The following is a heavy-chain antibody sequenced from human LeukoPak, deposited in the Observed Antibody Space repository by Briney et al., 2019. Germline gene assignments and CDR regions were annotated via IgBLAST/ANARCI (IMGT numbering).Heavy chain of an antibody. J-gene: IGHJ4*02. CDR2: FSRSGPDT. V-gene: IGHV3-23*01. D-gene: IGHD6-13*01. Sequence: GGSLRLSCAASGFTFGSSAMSWVRQAPGKGPEWVSTFSRSGPDTYYADSVKGRFTIFRDNSKNTLYLQINSLRAEDTAVYYCAKGSLGSWYYFDYWGQGTLVTVSS. CDR3: AKGSLGSWYYFDY. CDR1: GFTFGSSA.